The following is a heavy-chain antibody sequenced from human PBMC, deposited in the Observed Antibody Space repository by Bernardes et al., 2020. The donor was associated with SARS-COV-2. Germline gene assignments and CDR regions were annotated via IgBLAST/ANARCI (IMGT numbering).Heavy chain of an antibody. J-gene: IGHJ4*02. Sequence: GGSLRLSCAASGFTFSSYWLSWVRQAPGTGLAWVANIKEDGREQNYVDSVKGRFSISRDNAKNSLYLQMNSLRAEDTAVYYCAKGGYRYGYWGQGTLVTVS. CDR1: GFTFSSYW. V-gene: IGHV3-7*01. CDR3: AKGGYRYGY. D-gene: IGHD5-18*01. CDR2: IKEDGREQ.